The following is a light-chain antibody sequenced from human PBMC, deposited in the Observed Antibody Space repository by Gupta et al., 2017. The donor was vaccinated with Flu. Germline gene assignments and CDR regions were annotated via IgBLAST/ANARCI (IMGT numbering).Light chain of an antibody. Sequence: NSNIGFNYVYWYQQFPGSAPKLLIYRNDQRPSGVPDRCSGSKSGTSASLAISGLRSADEADYYCAAWDDSLRGWVFGGGTKLTVL. CDR1: NSNIGFNY. CDR3: AAWDDSLRGWV. V-gene: IGLV1-47*01. CDR2: RND. J-gene: IGLJ3*02.